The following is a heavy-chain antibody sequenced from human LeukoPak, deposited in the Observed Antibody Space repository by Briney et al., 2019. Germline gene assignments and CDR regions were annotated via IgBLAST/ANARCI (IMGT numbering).Heavy chain of an antibody. V-gene: IGHV1-69*04. J-gene: IGHJ4*02. D-gene: IGHD4-23*01. Sequence: SVKVSCKASGGTFSSYAISWVRQAPGQGLEWMGRIIPILGIASYAQKFQGRVTITADKSTSTAYMELSSLRSEDTAVYYCARSTVVTDLFDYWGQGTLVTVSS. CDR3: ARSTVVTDLFDY. CDR2: IIPILGIA. CDR1: GGTFSSYA.